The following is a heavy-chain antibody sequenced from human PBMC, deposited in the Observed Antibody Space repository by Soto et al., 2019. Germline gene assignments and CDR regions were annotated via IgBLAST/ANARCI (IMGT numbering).Heavy chain of an antibody. CDR2: MFYSGSS. D-gene: IGHD3-3*01. J-gene: IGHJ3*02. CDR3: ASYHPWSGYNPSPEDAFDI. Sequence: SETLSLTCTVSGASITTYYCTWIRQPPGKGLEWIGNMFYSGSSNYNPSLKSRVTLSVDRSKHQFSLKLSSVTAADTAVYYCASYHPWSGYNPSPEDAFDIWGQGTMVTVSS. V-gene: IGHV4-59*01. CDR1: GASITTYY.